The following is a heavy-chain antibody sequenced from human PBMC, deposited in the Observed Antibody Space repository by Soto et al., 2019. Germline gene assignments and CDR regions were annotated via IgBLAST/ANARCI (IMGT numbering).Heavy chain of an antibody. CDR2: INNDGRST. Sequence: PAGSLTLSCGVSGFTFRSYGYHWAWLVPREGRVEGSRINNDGRSTSFADSVKGRFTISRDNSKNTLYLKMNSLRAEDTAVYYCGRARTMIVVVMGYWGQGTLVTVSS. CDR3: GRARTMIVVVMGY. J-gene: IGHJ4*02. D-gene: IGHD3-22*01. CDR1: GFTFRSYG. V-gene: IGHV3-74*01.